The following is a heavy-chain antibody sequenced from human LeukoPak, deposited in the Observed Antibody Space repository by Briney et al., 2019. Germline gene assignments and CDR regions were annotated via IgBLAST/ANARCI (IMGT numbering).Heavy chain of an antibody. D-gene: IGHD1-1*01. CDR3: ARGPPRGKYYYMDV. Sequence: GRSLRLSCVVSGFTFSTHGFHWVRQAPGKGLEWVSTIGTASDTYYPGSVEGRFTLSRDNAKNSLYLQMNSLTAGDTAVYYCARGPPRGKYYYMDVWGKGTTVTVSS. CDR2: IGTASDT. CDR1: GFTFSTHG. J-gene: IGHJ6*03. V-gene: IGHV3-13*01.